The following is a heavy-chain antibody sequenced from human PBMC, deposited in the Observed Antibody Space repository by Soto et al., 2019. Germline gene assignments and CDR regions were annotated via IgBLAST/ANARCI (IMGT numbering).Heavy chain of an antibody. CDR2: ISSSSSYI. V-gene: IGHV3-21*01. CDR1: GFTFSSYS. D-gene: IGHD2-2*02. J-gene: IGHJ6*02. Sequence: ESVGGLVKPGGSLRLSCAASGFTFSSYSMNWVRQAPGKGLEWVSSISSSSSYIYYADSVKGRFTISRDNAKNSLYLQMNSLRAEDTAVYYCARYCSSTSCYKGEGYYYYGMDVWGQGTTVTVSS. CDR3: ARYCSSTSCYKGEGYYYYGMDV.